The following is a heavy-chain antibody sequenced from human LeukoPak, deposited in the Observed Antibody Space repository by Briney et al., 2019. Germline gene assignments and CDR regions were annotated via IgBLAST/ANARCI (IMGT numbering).Heavy chain of an antibody. V-gene: IGHV4-59*01. CDR1: GGSISSYY. CDR2: IYYSGST. Sequence: PSETLSLTCTVSGGSISSYYWSWIRQPPGKGLEWIGYIYYSGSTNYNPSLKSRVTISLDTSKNQFSLRLNSMTAADTAVYYCTKSGGSSYWYFDLWGRGTLVTVSS. D-gene: IGHD1-26*01. J-gene: IGHJ2*01. CDR3: TKSGGSSYWYFDL.